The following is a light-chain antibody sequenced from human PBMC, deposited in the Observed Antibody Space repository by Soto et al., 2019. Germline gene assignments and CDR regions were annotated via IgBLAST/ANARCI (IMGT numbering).Light chain of an antibody. J-gene: IGKJ5*01. Sequence: DIQLTQSPSFLSASVGDRVTITCRASQGISSYLAWYQQKPGKAPKLLIYAASTLQSGVPSRFSGSGSGTEFTLTISRLQPEDFATYYCQQLNSYPQITFGQGTRLEIK. CDR2: AAS. V-gene: IGKV1-9*01. CDR1: QGISSY. CDR3: QQLNSYPQIT.